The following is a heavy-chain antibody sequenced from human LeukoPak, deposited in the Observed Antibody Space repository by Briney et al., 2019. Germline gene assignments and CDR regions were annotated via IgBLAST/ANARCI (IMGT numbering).Heavy chain of an antibody. CDR1: GYTFSSYA. Sequence: ASVKVSCKASGYTFSSYAMHWVRQAPGQRLEWMGWINVGNGNTKYSQKFQGRVTITRDTSASTVYMELSSLRSEDTAVYYCARDRTGRGVIRNWFDPWGQGTLVTVSS. J-gene: IGHJ5*02. V-gene: IGHV1-3*01. CDR2: INVGNGNT. D-gene: IGHD3-10*01. CDR3: ARDRTGRGVIRNWFDP.